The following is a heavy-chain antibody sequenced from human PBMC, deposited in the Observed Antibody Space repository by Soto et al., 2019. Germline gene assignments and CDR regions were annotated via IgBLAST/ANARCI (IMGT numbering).Heavy chain of an antibody. J-gene: IGHJ6*02. Sequence: EVQLVESGGGLVQPGGSLRLSCAASGFTFRTYWLSWVRQVPGKGLEWVANINLDGSEKNYVDSVKGRFTISRANARKSLYRQMSRLRAEDTALYYCARDGSTSWYSYDDHGMDVWGQGTTVTVSS. CDR1: GFTFRTYW. D-gene: IGHD5-18*01. CDR2: INLDGSEK. V-gene: IGHV3-7*05. CDR3: ARDGSTSWYSYDDHGMDV.